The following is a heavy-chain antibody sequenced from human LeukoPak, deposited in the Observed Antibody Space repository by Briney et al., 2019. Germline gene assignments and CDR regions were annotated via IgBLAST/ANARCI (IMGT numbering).Heavy chain of an antibody. Sequence: SGPTLVNPTQTLTLTCTFSGFSLSTSGVAVGWIRQPPGKALEWLAHIYWNADKYYSLSLKTRLTITKDTSENQVVLTMTNMDPVDTATYYCAHLTATAYFYDYWGQGTLVTVSS. CDR1: GFSLSTSGVA. V-gene: IGHV2-5*01. J-gene: IGHJ4*02. D-gene: IGHD5-18*01. CDR2: IYWNADK. CDR3: AHLTATAYFYDY.